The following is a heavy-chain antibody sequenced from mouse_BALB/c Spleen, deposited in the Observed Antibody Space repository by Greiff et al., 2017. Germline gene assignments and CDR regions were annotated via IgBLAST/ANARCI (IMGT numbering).Heavy chain of an antibody. CDR3: AQSFPLGDWKDWYFDV. CDR1: GFTFSDYY. Sequence: EVKLVESGGGLVKPGGSLKLSCAASGFTFSDYYMYWVRQTPEKRLEWVATISDGGSYTYYPDSVKGRFTISRDNAKNNLYLQMSSLKSEDTAMYYCAQSFPLGDWKDWYFDVWGAGTTVTVSS. V-gene: IGHV5-4*02. D-gene: IGHD3-1*01. CDR2: ISDGGSYT. J-gene: IGHJ1*01.